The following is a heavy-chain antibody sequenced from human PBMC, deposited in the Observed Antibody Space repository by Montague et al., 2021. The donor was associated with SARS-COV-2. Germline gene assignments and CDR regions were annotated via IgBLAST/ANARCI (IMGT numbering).Heavy chain of an antibody. CDR2: IYYSRST. D-gene: IGHD3-22*01. J-gene: IGHJ4*02. Sequence: SETLSLTCTVSGGAISSSSYNWGWIRKPPGQGLEWFGSIYYSRSTSSTPSLKTRVTISVDTSKNQFSLKLCSVTAAATAVYYRSRHGKTRIAMIVVVIGYFDYWGQGTLVTVSS. CDR1: GGAISSSSYN. CDR3: SRHGKTRIAMIVVVIGYFDY. V-gene: IGHV4-39*01.